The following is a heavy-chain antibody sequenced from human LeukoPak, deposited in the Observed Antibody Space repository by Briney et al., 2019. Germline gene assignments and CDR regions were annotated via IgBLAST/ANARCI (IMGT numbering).Heavy chain of an antibody. CDR2: IYSSGSN. D-gene: IGHD5-12*01. V-gene: IGHV4-4*07. J-gene: IGHJ4*02. CDR3: AREPTSGREPTSGRPLDY. CDR1: GGSISGYF. Sequence: SETLSLTCTVSGGSISGYFWSWIRQPAGKGLEWIGRIYSSGSNNYNPSLKSRVTISLDTSKNPLSLNLSSVTAADTAVYYCAREPTSGREPTSGRPLDYWGQGTLVTVSS.